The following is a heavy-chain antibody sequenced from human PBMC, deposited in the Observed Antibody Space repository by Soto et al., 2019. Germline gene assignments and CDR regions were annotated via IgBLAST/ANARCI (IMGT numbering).Heavy chain of an antibody. D-gene: IGHD4-17*01. Sequence: QVQLVQSGAEVKKPGASVKVSCKASGNTFTSYDINWVRQATGQGLEYLGWMNPNSGNTAYVQKFQGRVTMTWDTSITTAYMKLSGLRSEDTAVYFCARGVKYGAYSRWFDPWGQGTLVTVSS. V-gene: IGHV1-8*01. J-gene: IGHJ5*02. CDR3: ARGVKYGAYSRWFDP. CDR2: MNPNSGNT. CDR1: GNTFTSYD.